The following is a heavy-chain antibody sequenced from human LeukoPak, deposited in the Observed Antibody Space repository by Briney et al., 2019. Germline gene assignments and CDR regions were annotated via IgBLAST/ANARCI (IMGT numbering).Heavy chain of an antibody. CDR1: GFTFSSHS. V-gene: IGHV3-48*01. CDR3: ARGAYYYED. D-gene: IGHD3-22*01. J-gene: IGHJ4*02. Sequence: GGSLRLSCAASGFTFSSHSMNWVRQAPGKGLEWVSYISSSSSTIYYADSVKGRFTISRDNAKNSLYLQTNSLRAEDTAVYYCARGAYYYEDWGQGTLVTVSS. CDR2: ISSSSSTI.